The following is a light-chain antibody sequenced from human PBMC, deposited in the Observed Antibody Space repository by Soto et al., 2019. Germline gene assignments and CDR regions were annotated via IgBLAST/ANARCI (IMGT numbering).Light chain of an antibody. CDR3: CSYAGDSTYV. CDR1: SSDVGSYDL. CDR2: EAS. V-gene: IGLV2-23*01. J-gene: IGLJ1*01. Sequence: SVLTQPASVSGSPGQSITISCTGTSSDVGSYDLVSWYQQYPGKAPKLMIYEASERPSGVSYRFSGSKSANTASLTISGLQAEDEADYYCCSYAGDSTYVFGTGTKVTVL.